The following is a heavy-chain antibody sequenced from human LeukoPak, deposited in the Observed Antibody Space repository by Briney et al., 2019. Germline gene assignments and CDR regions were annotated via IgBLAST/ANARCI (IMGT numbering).Heavy chain of an antibody. J-gene: IGHJ3*02. Sequence: PSETLSLTCAVYGGSFSGYYWSWIRQPPGKGLEWIGEINHSGSTNYNPSLKGRVTISVDTSKNQFSLKLSSVTAADTAVYYCARSDSSGWPGVDAFDIWGQGTMVTVSS. CDR3: ARSDSSGWPGVDAFDI. D-gene: IGHD6-19*01. CDR2: INHSGST. V-gene: IGHV4-34*01. CDR1: GGSFSGYY.